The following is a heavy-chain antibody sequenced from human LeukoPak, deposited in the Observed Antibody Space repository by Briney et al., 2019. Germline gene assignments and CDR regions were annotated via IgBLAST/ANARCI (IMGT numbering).Heavy chain of an antibody. Sequence: PGGSLRLSCGASGFTFSRYVMSWVRQAPGKGLEWVSAIGGSGSRTYYADSVRGRFTISRYNSENTLFLQMNSLRAEDTAVYYCANAKRVGLGYCTGGSCPSFDYWGRGALVTVSS. CDR2: IGGSGSRT. CDR3: ANAKRVGLGYCTGGSCPSFDY. V-gene: IGHV3-23*01. CDR1: GFTFSRYV. D-gene: IGHD2-15*01. J-gene: IGHJ4*02.